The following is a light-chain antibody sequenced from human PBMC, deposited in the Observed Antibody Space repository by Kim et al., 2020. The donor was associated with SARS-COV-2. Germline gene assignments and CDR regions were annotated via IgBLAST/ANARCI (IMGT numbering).Light chain of an antibody. V-gene: IGLV3-1*01. J-gene: IGLJ2*01. CDR3: QAWDSSTDVV. CDR1: KLGDKY. Sequence: SYELTQPPSVSVSPGQTASITCSGDKLGDKYACWYQQKPGQSPVLVIYQDSKRPSGIPERFSGSNSGNTATLTIRGTQAMDEADYYCQAWDSSTDVVFGGGTQLTVL. CDR2: QDS.